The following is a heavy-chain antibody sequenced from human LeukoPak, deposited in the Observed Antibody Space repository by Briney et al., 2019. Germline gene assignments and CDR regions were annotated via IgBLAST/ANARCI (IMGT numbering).Heavy chain of an antibody. Sequence: PGGSLRLSCAASGFTFSRYWMHWVRHAPGKGLEWFLRISSGGSSTNYAGSVKGRFTISRDNAKNSLYLQMNSLRAEDTAVYYCARENSSGHFDIWGQGTMVTVSS. J-gene: IGHJ3*02. CDR1: GFTFSRYW. CDR3: ARENSSGHFDI. V-gene: IGHV3-74*01. D-gene: IGHD6-19*01. CDR2: ISSGGSST.